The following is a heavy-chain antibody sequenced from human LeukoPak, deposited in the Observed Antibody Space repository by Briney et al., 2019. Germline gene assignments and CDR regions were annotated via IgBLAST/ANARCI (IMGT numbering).Heavy chain of an antibody. CDR1: RVTPSGDL. CDR2: IKEVGREK. Sequence: GGSLRLSSAPSRVTPSGDLVSSVPAAPGARGGWVGKIKEVGREKYYVDSVKGRITISRDNAKPSLYLKMNSLRAEDTAVYYCARETDYGYSSGWYTYYFDYWGQGTLVTVSS. V-gene: IGHV3-7*03. J-gene: IGHJ4*02. D-gene: IGHD6-19*01. CDR3: ARETDYGYSSGWYTYYFDY.